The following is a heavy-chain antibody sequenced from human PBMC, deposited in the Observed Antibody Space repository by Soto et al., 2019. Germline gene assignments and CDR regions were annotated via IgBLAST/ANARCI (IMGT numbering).Heavy chain of an antibody. D-gene: IGHD1-1*01. V-gene: IGHV1-69*02. Sequence: QVQLVQSGAEVKKPGSSVKVSCKASGGTFSSYTISWVRQAPGQGLEWMGRIIPILGIANYAQKFQGRVTITADKSTNPGHKEPDRLRTEDTALFLLGGGGPGFLRGTAAFLFGPWGPGNPVTVSS. CDR3: GGGGPGFLRGTAAFLFGP. CDR2: IIPILGIA. CDR1: GGTFSSYT. J-gene: IGHJ5*02.